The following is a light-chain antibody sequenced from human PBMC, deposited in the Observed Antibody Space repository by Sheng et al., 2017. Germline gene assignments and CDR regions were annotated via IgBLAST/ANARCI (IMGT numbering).Light chain of an antibody. CDR2: TAS. CDR1: QGISNY. CDR3: QQYNGYPWT. Sequence: DIQVTQSPSSLSASVGDRVTITCRPSQGISNYLAWYQQKPGKVPKLLIYTASTLQSGVPSRFSGSGSGTDFTLTISSLQPDDFATYYCQQYNGYPWTFGQGTKV. J-gene: IGKJ1*01. V-gene: IGKV1-27*01.